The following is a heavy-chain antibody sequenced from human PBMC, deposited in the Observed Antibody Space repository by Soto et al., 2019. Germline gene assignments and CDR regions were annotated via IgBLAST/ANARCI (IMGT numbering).Heavy chain of an antibody. CDR1: GGSFSDFA. Sequence: QVQLAQSGAEVRKPGSSVKVSCRASGGSFSDFAFSWVRQAPGHGLEWMGGIIPMFAATKYAQRFQDRVTITAGDSTKTVFLALSSVTSEDSAVYYGARGGIVAVPAALSSYDDYTNYRFDSWGQGTLVSVS. CDR3: ARGGIVAVPAALSSYDDYTNYRFDS. J-gene: IGHJ4*02. V-gene: IGHV1-69*01. CDR2: IIPMFAAT. D-gene: IGHD2-15*01.